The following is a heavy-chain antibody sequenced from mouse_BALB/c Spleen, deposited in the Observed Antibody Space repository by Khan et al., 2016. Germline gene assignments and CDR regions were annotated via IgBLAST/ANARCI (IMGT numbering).Heavy chain of an antibody. V-gene: IGHV3-8*02. CDR1: GDSITSGY. CDR3: ASCLYYCGNTYDTMDY. Sequence: EVQLQESGPSLVKPSQTLSLTCSVTGDSITSGYWNWIRKFPGNKLEYMGYISYSGKTYYNPSLKSRISITRDTSKNQYYLQMNSVTTEDTATYYCASCLYYCGNTYDTMDYWGQGTSVTVSS. J-gene: IGHJ4*01. D-gene: IGHD1-1*01. CDR2: ISYSGKT.